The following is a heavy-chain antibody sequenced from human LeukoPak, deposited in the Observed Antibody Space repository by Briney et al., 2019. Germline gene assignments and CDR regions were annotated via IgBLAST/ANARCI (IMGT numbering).Heavy chain of an antibody. CDR1: GFTFSSYG. V-gene: IGHV3-33*08. CDR2: IWDDGSNK. D-gene: IGHD3-10*01. J-gene: IGHJ3*02. Sequence: GGSLRLSCAASGFTFSSYGMHWVRQAPGKGLEWVAVIWDDGSNKYYADSVKGRFTISRDNSKNALYLQVNSLRAEDTAVYYCARDANFGYDAFDIWGQGTMVTVSS. CDR3: ARDANFGYDAFDI.